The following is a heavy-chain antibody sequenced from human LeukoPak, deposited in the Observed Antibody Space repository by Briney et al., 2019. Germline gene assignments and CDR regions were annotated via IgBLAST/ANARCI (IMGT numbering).Heavy chain of an antibody. CDR3: ARDSGNYLDAFDI. Sequence: SGGSLRLSCEASGFILSRYSMNWVRQAPGKGLEWVSSISSSSSYIYYADSVKGRFTISRDNAKNSLYLQMNSLRAEDTAVYYCARDSGNYLDAFDIWGQGTMVTVSS. D-gene: IGHD1-7*01. J-gene: IGHJ3*02. V-gene: IGHV3-21*01. CDR2: ISSSSSYI. CDR1: GFILSRYS.